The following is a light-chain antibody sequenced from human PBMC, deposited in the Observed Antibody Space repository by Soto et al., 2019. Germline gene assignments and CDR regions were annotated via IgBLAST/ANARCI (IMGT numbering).Light chain of an antibody. CDR2: DAS. CDR3: QQRTDWPRA. CDR1: QSVSSY. Sequence: EIVLTQSPATLSLSPGERATLSCRASQSVSSYLAWYQQKPGQAPRLLIYDASNRATGIPARFSGSGSGTDFPLTMSSLEPEDFAVYYCQQRTDWPRAFGQGTKVELK. J-gene: IGKJ1*01. V-gene: IGKV3-11*01.